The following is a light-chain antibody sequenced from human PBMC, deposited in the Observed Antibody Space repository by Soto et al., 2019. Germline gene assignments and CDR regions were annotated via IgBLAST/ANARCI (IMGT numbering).Light chain of an antibody. CDR3: CSYAGSSTLV. V-gene: IGLV2-23*01. CDR2: EGS. J-gene: IGLJ2*01. CDR1: SSDVGGYNL. Sequence: QSALTQPASVSGSPGQSITISCTGTSSDVGGYNLVSWYQQHPGKAPKLMIYEGSKRPSGVSNRFSGSKSGNTASLTISGLQAEDEADYYCCSYAGSSTLVFGGRTKVTVL.